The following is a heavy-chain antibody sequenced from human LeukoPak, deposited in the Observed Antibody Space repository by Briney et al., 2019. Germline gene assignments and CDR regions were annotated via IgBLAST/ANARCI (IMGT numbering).Heavy chain of an antibody. CDR2: MNPNSGNT. V-gene: IGHV1-8*03. CDR3: ARGRTTVTIDY. CDR1: GYTFTSYD. J-gene: IGHJ4*02. D-gene: IGHD4-17*01. Sequence: VASVKVSCKASGYTFTSYDINWVRQATGQGLEWMGWMNPNSGNTGYAQKFQGRVTITRNTSISTAYMEMNSLRSEDTAVYYCARGRTTVTIDYWGQGTLVTVSS.